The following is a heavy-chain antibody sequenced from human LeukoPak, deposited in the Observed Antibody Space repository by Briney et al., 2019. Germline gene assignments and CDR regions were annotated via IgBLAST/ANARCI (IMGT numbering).Heavy chain of an antibody. CDR3: ARKEKWLRSGYYYYYMDV. CDR1: GFTFSSYG. CDR2: IRYDGSNK. V-gene: IGHV3-30*02. Sequence: GGSLRLSCAASGFTFSSYGVHWVRQAPGKVLEWVAFIRYDGSNKYYADSVKGRFTISRDNSKNTLYLQMNSLRAEDTAVYYCARKEKWLRSGYYYYYMDVWGKGTTVTVSS. J-gene: IGHJ6*03. D-gene: IGHD5-12*01.